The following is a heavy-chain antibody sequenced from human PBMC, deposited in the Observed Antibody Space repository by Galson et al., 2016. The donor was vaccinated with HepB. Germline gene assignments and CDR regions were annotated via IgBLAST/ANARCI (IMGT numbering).Heavy chain of an antibody. CDR1: GYTFTSYD. CDR3: ARGAALIVATYDY. Sequence: SVKVSCKASGYTFTSYDINWVRQATGQGLEWMGWMNPNSGNTGYAQKFQGRVTMTRNTSISTAYMELSSLRSEATAVYYCARGAALIVATYDYWGQGTLVTVSS. J-gene: IGHJ4*02. V-gene: IGHV1-8*01. D-gene: IGHD5-12*01. CDR2: MNPNSGNT.